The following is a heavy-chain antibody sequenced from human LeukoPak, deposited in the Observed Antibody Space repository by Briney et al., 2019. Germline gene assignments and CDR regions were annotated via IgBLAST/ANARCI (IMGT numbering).Heavy chain of an antibody. V-gene: IGHV1-69*01. CDR3: ARGPEVAAAGTDYYYMDV. CDR1: GGTFSSYA. D-gene: IGHD6-13*01. Sequence: SVKVSCKASGGTFSSYAISWVRQAPGQGLEWMGGIIPIFGTANYAQKFQGRVTITADESTSTAYMELSSLRSEDTAVYYCARGPEVAAAGTDYYYMDVWGKGTTVTVSS. J-gene: IGHJ6*03. CDR2: IIPIFGTA.